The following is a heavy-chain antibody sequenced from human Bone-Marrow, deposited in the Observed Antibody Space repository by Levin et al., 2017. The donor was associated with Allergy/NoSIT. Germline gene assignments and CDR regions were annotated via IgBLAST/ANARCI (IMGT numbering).Heavy chain of an antibody. Sequence: PSETLSLTCTVSGGSITNGSYYWSWVRQPAGKGPEWIGRISTTGFTTYNPSLTSRVIISVDTSKNQISLRLSFVTAADTAVYFCARHKRDIGRVTPYSFDYWGQGTQVTVSS. V-gene: IGHV4-61*02. J-gene: IGHJ4*02. CDR1: GGSITNGSYY. D-gene: IGHD3-16*01. CDR2: ISTTGFT. CDR3: ARHKRDIGRVTPYSFDY.